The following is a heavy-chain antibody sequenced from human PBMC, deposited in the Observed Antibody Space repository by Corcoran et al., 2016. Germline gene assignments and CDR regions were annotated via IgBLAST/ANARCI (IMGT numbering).Heavy chain of an antibody. D-gene: IGHD4-17*01. CDR1: GYTFTSYY. CDR2: INPSGGST. J-gene: IGHJ6*02. V-gene: IGHV1-46*01. Sequence: QVQLVQSGAEVKKPGASVKVSCKASGYTFTSYYMHWVRQAPGQGLEWMGIINPSGGSTSYAQKFQGRVTMTRDTSTSTVYMELSSLRSEDTAVYYCARSVHTVTTRGGYYHGMDVWGQGTTVTVSS. CDR3: ARSVHTVTTRGGYYHGMDV.